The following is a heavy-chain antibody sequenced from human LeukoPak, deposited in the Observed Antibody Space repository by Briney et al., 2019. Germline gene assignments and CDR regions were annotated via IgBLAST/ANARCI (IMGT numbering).Heavy chain of an antibody. CDR3: ARRGSYYYDSSGYYFDY. J-gene: IGHJ4*02. CDR1: GGSISNGGYY. CDR2: IYYSGST. Sequence: SETLSLTCIVSGGSISNGGYYWSWIRQPPGKGLEWIGYIYYSGSTNYNPSLKSRVTISVDTSKNQFSLKLSSVTAADTAVYYCARRGSYYYDSSGYYFDYWGQGTLVTVSS. D-gene: IGHD3-22*01. V-gene: IGHV4-61*08.